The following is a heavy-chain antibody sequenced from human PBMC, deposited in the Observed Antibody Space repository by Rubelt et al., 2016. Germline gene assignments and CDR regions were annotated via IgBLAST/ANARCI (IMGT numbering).Heavy chain of an antibody. D-gene: IGHD4-17*01. J-gene: IGHJ6*02. CDR2: TSYDGSDT. V-gene: IGHV3-30*01. CDR1: GFTFSSYE. Sequence: QVQLVESGGGVVQPGRSLRLSCVGSGFTFSSYEIHLVRQAPGKGLEWVAVTSYDGSDTYYADSVKGRFTISRDKARNTLYLQLKSVSPEETAIDYVARRATVSYHGLDVWGQGTTVTVSS. CDR3: ARRATVSYHGLDV.